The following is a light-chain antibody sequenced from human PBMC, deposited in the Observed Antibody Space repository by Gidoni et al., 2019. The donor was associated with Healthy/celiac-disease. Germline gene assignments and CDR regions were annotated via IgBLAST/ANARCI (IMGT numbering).Light chain of an antibody. CDR1: SLRSYY. Sequence: SSELTQDPAVSVALGQTVRITCQGDSLRSYYASWYQQKPGQAPVLVIYGKNNRPSGIPDRFSGSSSGNTASLTITGAQAEDEADYYCNSRDSSGNSPWVFGGGTKLTVL. V-gene: IGLV3-19*01. CDR2: GKN. J-gene: IGLJ3*02. CDR3: NSRDSSGNSPWV.